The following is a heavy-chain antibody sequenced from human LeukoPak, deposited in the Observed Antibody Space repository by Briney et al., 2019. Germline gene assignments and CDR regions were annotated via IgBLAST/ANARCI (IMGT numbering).Heavy chain of an antibody. CDR2: IDYSGGT. CDR1: GGSISSSNYS. D-gene: IGHD7-27*01. Sequence: SETLSLTCTVSGGSISSSNYSWGWIRQHPGKGLGWIGNIDYSGGTYNNPSLKSRVTISVDTSKNQFSLKLSSETAADTAVYYFARRHTGGGGYFDYWGQGTLVTVSS. V-gene: IGHV4-39*01. CDR3: ARRHTGGGGYFDY. J-gene: IGHJ4*02.